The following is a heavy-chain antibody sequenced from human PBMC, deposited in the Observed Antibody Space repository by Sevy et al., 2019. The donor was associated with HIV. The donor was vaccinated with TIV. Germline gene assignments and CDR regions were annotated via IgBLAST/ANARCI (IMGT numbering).Heavy chain of an antibody. J-gene: IGHJ4*02. Sequence: GGSLRLSCAASRFTFSSYAMSWVRQAPGKGLEWVSTINGSGGTTYNADSVKGQFTISRDNSKNTLYLQMNNLRAEDTAVYYCAKDTAVAGTAVYWGQGTLVTVSS. D-gene: IGHD6-19*01. CDR2: INGSGGTT. V-gene: IGHV3-23*01. CDR1: RFTFSSYA. CDR3: AKDTAVAGTAVY.